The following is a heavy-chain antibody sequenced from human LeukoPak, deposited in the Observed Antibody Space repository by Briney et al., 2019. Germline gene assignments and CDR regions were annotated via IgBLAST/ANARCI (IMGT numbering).Heavy chain of an antibody. D-gene: IGHD1-14*01. CDR1: GFTFSSYA. V-gene: IGHV3-66*01. CDR3: AREGSAGTGSAFDI. J-gene: IGHJ3*02. Sequence: GGSLRLSCAASGFTFSSYAMSWVRQAPGKGLEWVSVIYSGGSTYYADSVKGRFTISRDNAKNSLYLQMNSLRAEDTAVYYCAREGSAGTGSAFDIWGQGTMVTVSS. CDR2: IYSGGST.